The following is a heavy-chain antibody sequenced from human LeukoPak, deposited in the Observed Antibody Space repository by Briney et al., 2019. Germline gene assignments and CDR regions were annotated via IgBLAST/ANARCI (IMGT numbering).Heavy chain of an antibody. V-gene: IGHV4-39*01. J-gene: IGHJ4*02. CDR1: GGSVSSSSYY. CDR3: AGHGGGNAVSFFDY. Sequence: SETLSLTYPVSGGSVSSSSYYWDWIRQPPGKGLEWIGTIYYSGSTYYSSSLKSLVTISVDTSKNQFSLKLSSVTAADTAVYYCAGHGGGNAVSFFDYWGQGTLVTVSS. D-gene: IGHD4-23*01. CDR2: IYYSGST.